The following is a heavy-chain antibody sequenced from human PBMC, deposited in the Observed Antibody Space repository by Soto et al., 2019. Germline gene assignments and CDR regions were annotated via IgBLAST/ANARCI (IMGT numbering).Heavy chain of an antibody. CDR1: GGSVSSGGYY. CDR3: ARDAQFYCGEDCLARYWYFDR. V-gene: IGHV4-61*08. J-gene: IGHJ2*01. Sequence: QVQLQESGPGLVKPSETLSLTCTVSGGSVSSGGYYWSWIRQPPGKGLEWIGYIDYSGSTNNTPSLQSRVTISLDTSKNQFSLKLNSVSAADTAVYYCARDAQFYCGEDCLARYWYFDRWGRGTLVTVSS. D-gene: IGHD2-21*02. CDR2: IDYSGST.